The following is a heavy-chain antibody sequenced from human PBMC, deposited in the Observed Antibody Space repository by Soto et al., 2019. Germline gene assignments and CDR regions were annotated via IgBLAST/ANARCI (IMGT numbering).Heavy chain of an antibody. J-gene: IGHJ6*02. CDR2: ISAYNGNT. CDR1: GYTFTSYG. CDR3: ARDSANMVRGVKGMDV. D-gene: IGHD3-10*01. V-gene: IGHV1-18*01. Sequence: XSVKGSCTASGYTFTSYGIRLVRQAPGQGLEWMGWISAYNGNTNYAQKLQVRVTMTTDTSTSTAYMELRSLRSDDTAVYYCARDSANMVRGVKGMDVWGQGTTVTVSS.